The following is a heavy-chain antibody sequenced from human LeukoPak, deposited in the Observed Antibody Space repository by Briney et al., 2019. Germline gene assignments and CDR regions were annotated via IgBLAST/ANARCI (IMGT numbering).Heavy chain of an antibody. CDR2: IYRGGST. D-gene: IGHD5-18*01. V-gene: IGHV3-53*01. CDR1: GLNVSTNN. Sequence: PGGSLRLSCAASGLNVSTNNMNWVRQAPGKGLEWVSVIYRGGSTLNANSVKGRFTISRDSSRSTLFLQMNSLRAEDTAVYYCARGYSSADYWGQGTLVTVSS. J-gene: IGHJ4*02. CDR3: ARGYSSADY.